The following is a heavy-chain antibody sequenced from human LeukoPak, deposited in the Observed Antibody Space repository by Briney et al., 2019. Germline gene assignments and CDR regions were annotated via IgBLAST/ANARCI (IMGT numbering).Heavy chain of an antibody. V-gene: IGHV3-7*01. CDR1: GFTFSSCW. CDR3: ARDSDVPFDY. Sequence: PGGSLRLSCAASGFTFSSCWMNWVRQAPGKGLEWVANIKQDGSEKYYVDSVKGRFTISRDNAKNSLYLQMNRLRDEDTAVYYCARDSDVPFDYWGQGTLVTVSS. CDR2: IKQDGSEK. J-gene: IGHJ4*02. D-gene: IGHD3-16*01.